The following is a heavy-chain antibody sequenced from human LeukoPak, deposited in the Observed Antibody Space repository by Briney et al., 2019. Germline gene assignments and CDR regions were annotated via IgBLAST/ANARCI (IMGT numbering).Heavy chain of an antibody. CDR1: GFTFSSYA. CDR3: AKVVDSSSWEYYFDY. V-gene: IGHV3-23*01. J-gene: IGHJ4*02. CDR2: ISGSGGST. D-gene: IGHD6-13*01. Sequence: GGSLRLSCAASGFTFSSYAMSWVRQAPGKGLEWVSAISGSGGSTYYADSVKGRFTISRDNSKNTLYLQMNSLRAEDTAVYYCAKVVDSSSWEYYFDYWGQGTLVTVSS.